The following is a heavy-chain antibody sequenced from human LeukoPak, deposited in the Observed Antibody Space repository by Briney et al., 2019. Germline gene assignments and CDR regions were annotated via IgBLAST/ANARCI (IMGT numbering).Heavy chain of an antibody. Sequence: GGSLRLSCATSGFIFSSYAMSWARQAPGRGLEWVSSISGSGGSIYYADSVKGRFTISRDNSKNTLYLQMNSLRAEDTAVYSCAKDVRVVAYFDYWGQGTLVTVSS. CDR2: ISGSGGSI. D-gene: IGHD5-12*01. V-gene: IGHV3-23*01. CDR3: AKDVRVVAYFDY. CDR1: GFIFSSYA. J-gene: IGHJ4*02.